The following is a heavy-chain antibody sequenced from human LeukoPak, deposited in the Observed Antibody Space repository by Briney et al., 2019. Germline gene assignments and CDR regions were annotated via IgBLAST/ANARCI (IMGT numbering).Heavy chain of an antibody. J-gene: IGHJ4*02. CDR3: ASAPERTVTTP. Sequence: GGSLRLSCAASGFTFSSYSMNWVRQAPGKGLEWVSSISSSSSYIYYADSVKGRFTISRDNAKNSLYPQMNSLRAEDTAVYYCASAPERTVTTPWGQGTLVTVSS. D-gene: IGHD4-17*01. CDR1: GFTFSSYS. V-gene: IGHV3-21*01. CDR2: ISSSSSYI.